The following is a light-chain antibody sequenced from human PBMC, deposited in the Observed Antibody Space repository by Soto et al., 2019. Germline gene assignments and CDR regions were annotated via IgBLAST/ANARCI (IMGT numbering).Light chain of an antibody. CDR3: LLIYTAVLT. J-gene: IGKJ3*01. Sequence: DIQMTQSPSSLSASVGDRVTITCRASQSIRNYLNWYQQKPGKAPNLLIYRASSLQSGGPSRFSCSGSETYLTLTINNLQHDDFATYCCLLIYTAVLTFVPRTKVDIK. CDR2: RAS. V-gene: IGKV1-39*01. CDR1: QSIRNY.